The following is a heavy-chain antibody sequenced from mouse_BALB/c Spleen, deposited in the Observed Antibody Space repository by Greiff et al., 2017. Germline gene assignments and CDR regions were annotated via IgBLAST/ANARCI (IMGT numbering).Heavy chain of an antibody. CDR2: ISYSGST. CDR1: GYSITSDYA. V-gene: IGHV3-2*02. CDR3: ARSRSWYFDV. Sequence: VQLKESGPGLVKPSQSLSLTCTVTGYSITSDYAWNWIRQFPGNKLEWMGYISYSGSTSYNPSLKSRISITRDTSKNQFFLQLNSVTTEDTATYYCARSRSWYFDVWGAGTTVTVSS. J-gene: IGHJ1*01.